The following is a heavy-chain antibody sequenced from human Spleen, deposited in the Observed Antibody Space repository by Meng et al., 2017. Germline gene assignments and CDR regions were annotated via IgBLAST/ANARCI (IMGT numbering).Heavy chain of an antibody. CDR3: AREGESGAFDI. CDR1: GFTFSRYE. CDR2: ITSSGSSI. D-gene: IGHD1-26*01. Sequence: GGSLRLSCAASGFTFSRYEMNWVRQAPGKGLEWVSYITSSGSSIYYADFVKGRFTISRDDTKNSLYLQMNSLRAEDTAVYYCAREGESGAFDIWGQGTMVTVSS. J-gene: IGHJ3*02. V-gene: IGHV3-48*03.